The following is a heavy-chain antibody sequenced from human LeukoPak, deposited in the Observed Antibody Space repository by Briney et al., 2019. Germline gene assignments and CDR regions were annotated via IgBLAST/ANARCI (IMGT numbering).Heavy chain of an antibody. J-gene: IGHJ4*02. CDR3: ANYGSGNSDY. CDR1: GFTFSNYG. D-gene: IGHD3-10*01. V-gene: IGHV3-23*01. Sequence: PGGSLRLSCAASGFTFSNYGMHWVRQAPGKGLEWVSAISGSGGSTYYADSVKGRFTISRDNSKNTLYLQMNSLRAEDTAVYYCANYGSGNSDYWGQGTLVTVSS. CDR2: ISGSGGST.